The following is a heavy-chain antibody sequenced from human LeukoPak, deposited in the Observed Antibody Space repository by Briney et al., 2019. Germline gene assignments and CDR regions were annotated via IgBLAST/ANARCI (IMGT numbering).Heavy chain of an antibody. CDR2: INHSGST. Sequence: PSETLSLTCAVCGGSFGGYYWSWIRQPPGKGLEWIGEINHSGSTNYNPSLKSRVTISVDTSKNQFSLKLSSVTAADTAVYYCARGIYDSSGHYYGLGYWGQGTLVTVSS. V-gene: IGHV4-34*01. CDR3: ARGIYDSSGHYYGLGY. CDR1: GGSFGGYY. D-gene: IGHD3-22*01. J-gene: IGHJ4*02.